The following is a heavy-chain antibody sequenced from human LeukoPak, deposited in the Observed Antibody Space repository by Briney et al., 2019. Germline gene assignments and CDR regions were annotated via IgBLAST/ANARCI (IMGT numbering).Heavy chain of an antibody. CDR1: GGSISSGSYY. D-gene: IGHD2-2*01. Sequence: SQTLSLTCTVSGGSISSGSYYWSWIRQPAGKGLEWIGRIYTSGSTNYNPSLKSRVTISVDTSKNQFSLKLSSVTAADTAVYYCAREGTAVPAPDYWGQGTQITVSS. V-gene: IGHV4-61*02. CDR3: AREGTAVPAPDY. CDR2: IYTSGST. J-gene: IGHJ4*02.